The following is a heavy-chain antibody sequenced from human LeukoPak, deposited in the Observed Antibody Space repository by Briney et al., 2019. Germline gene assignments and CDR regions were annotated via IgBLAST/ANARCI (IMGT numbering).Heavy chain of an antibody. CDR2: ITAYNDNT. D-gene: IGHD3-10*01. CDR3: ARALLWFGEPSHIDY. Sequence: ASVKVSCKASGYTFTSYGISWVRQAPGHGLEWMGWITAYNDNTNYAQKLQGRVTMTTDTSTSTAYMELRSLRSDDTAVYYCARALLWFGEPSHIDYWGQGTLVTVSS. CDR1: GYTFTSYG. J-gene: IGHJ4*02. V-gene: IGHV1-18*01.